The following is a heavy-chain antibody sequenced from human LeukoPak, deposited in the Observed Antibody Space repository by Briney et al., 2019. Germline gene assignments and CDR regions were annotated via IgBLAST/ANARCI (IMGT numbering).Heavy chain of an antibody. CDR3: ARVQGSDYDILTGYPNWFDP. CDR2: ISAYNGNT. D-gene: IGHD3-9*01. V-gene: IGHV1-18*01. Sequence: ASVKVSCKASGYTFTSYGISWVRQAPGQGLEWMGWISAYNGNTNYAQKLQGGVTMTTDTSTSTAYMELRSLRSDDTAVYYCARVQGSDYDILTGYPNWFDPWGQGTLVTVSS. J-gene: IGHJ5*02. CDR1: GYTFTSYG.